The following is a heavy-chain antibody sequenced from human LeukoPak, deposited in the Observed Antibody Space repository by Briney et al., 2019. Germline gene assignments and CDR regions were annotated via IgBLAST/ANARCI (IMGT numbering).Heavy chain of an antibody. CDR2: IKQDGSEK. Sequence: GGSLRLSCAASGFTFSGYWMTWVRQAPGKGLERVANIKQDGSEKYYVDSVKGRFTISRDNAKRSLYLQMNSLRAEDTAVYYCARDKSVGATPLDYWGQGTLVTVSS. CDR3: ARDKSVGATPLDY. CDR1: GFTFSGYW. J-gene: IGHJ4*02. V-gene: IGHV3-7*05. D-gene: IGHD1-26*01.